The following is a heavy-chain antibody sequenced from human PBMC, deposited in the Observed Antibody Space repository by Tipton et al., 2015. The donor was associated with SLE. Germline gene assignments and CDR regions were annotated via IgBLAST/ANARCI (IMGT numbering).Heavy chain of an antibody. V-gene: IGHV4-59*11. CDR2: IYDSGST. CDR1: GGSISSHY. J-gene: IGHJ6*02. Sequence: TLSLTCTVSGGSISSHYWSWIRQPPGKGLEWIGYIYDSGSTNYNPSLQSRVTISVDTSKNQFSLKLSSVTAADTAVYYCARDSAAAGYGMDVWGQGTTVTVSS. D-gene: IGHD6-13*01. CDR3: ARDSAAAGYGMDV.